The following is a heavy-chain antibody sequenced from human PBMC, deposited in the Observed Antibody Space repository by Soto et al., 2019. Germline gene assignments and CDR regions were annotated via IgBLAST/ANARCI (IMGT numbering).Heavy chain of an antibody. D-gene: IGHD2-2*01. Sequence: PGGSLRLSCAAAVFTFSNYAMMWVRQAPGEGREWVSTISGSGGSTYYADSVKGRFTISRDNSKNSLYVQMNSLRAEDTALYYCAKGTGYCSRTSCSVRGPFDYWGQGTLVTVSS. CDR1: VFTFSNYA. CDR3: AKGTGYCSRTSCSVRGPFDY. V-gene: IGHV3-23*01. J-gene: IGHJ4*02. CDR2: ISGSGGST.